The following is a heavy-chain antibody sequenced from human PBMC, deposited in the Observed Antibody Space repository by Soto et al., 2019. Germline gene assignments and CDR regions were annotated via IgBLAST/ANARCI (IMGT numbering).Heavy chain of an antibody. V-gene: IGHV3-74*02. D-gene: IGHD2-15*01. CDR3: ARGDCVGGTCYSLAGSFFYYMDV. Sequence: EVQLVESGGGLVQPGGSLRLSCVASGFTFSNYWMYWVRQAPGKGLEWVSRINSDGSVSSHADSVRGRLTISRDNVKNTLYLHMDSLRAEDTAVYFCARGDCVGGTCYSLAGSFFYYMDVWGKGTTVTVFS. J-gene: IGHJ6*03. CDR2: INSDGSVS. CDR1: GFTFSNYW.